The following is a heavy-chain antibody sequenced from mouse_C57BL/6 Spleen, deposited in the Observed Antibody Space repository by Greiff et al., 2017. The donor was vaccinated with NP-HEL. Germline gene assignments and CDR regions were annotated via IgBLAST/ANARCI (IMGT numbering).Heavy chain of an antibody. CDR3: AREEPPEFAY. V-gene: IGHV1-81*01. Sequence: VKLVESGAELARPGASVKLSCKASGYTFTSYGISWVKQRTGQGLEWIGEIYPRSGNTYYNEKFKGKATLTADKSSSTAYMELRSLTSEDSAVYFCAREEPPEFAYWGQGTLVTVSA. J-gene: IGHJ3*01. CDR2: IYPRSGNT. CDR1: GYTFTSYG.